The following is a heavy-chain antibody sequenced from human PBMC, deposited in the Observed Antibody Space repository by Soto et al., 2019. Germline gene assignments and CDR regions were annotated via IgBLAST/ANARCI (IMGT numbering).Heavy chain of an antibody. Sequence: QVQLVESGGGVVQPGRSLRLSCAASGFTFSSYAMHWVRQAPGKGLEWVAVISYDGSNKYYADSVKGRFTISRDNSKNTLYLQMHSLRAEDTAVYYCARDPLWGTAMVLWYFDLWGRGTLVTFSS. CDR3: ARDPLWGTAMVLWYFDL. CDR1: GFTFSSYA. D-gene: IGHD5-18*01. V-gene: IGHV3-30-3*01. J-gene: IGHJ2*01. CDR2: ISYDGSNK.